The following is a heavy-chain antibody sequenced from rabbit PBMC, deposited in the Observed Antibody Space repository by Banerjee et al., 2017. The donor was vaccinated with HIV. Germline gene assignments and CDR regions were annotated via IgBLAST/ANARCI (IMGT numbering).Heavy chain of an antibody. J-gene: IGHJ4*01. D-gene: IGHD3-1*01. CDR2: IYAGSSGST. V-gene: IGHV1S40*01. CDR1: GFSFSSSYY. Sequence: QSLEESGGDLVKPGASLTLTCTASGFSFSSSYYMCWVRQAPGKGLEWIACIYAGSSGSTYYASWAKGRFTISKTSSTTVTLQMTSLTAADTATYFCARMWGFFNLWGPGTLVTVS. CDR3: ARMWGFFNL.